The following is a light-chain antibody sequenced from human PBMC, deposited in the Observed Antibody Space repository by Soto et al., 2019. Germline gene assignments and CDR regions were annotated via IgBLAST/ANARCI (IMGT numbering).Light chain of an antibody. Sequence: DIQMTPSPPTLSASVGDRVTITCRASQSISIYLNWYQQKPGKAPKLLIYAASSLQSGVPSRFSGSGSGTEFTLTITSLQPDDFATYYCQQYNSYPWTFGQGTKVDIK. J-gene: IGKJ1*01. CDR3: QQYNSYPWT. CDR1: QSISIY. CDR2: AAS. V-gene: IGKV1-5*01.